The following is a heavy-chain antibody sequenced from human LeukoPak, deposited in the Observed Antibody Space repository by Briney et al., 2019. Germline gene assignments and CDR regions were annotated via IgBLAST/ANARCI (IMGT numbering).Heavy chain of an antibody. Sequence: PGGSLRLSCAASGFALSNYPMGWVRQAPGKGLGWVSGIGEEKSGSWTKSADSVKGRFTISRDNSKKTLYLQMNSLRAEDTAVHYCAKVPSSRWSLTPDYFDYWGQGTLVTVSS. D-gene: IGHD6-13*01. CDR2: IGEEKSGSWT. J-gene: IGHJ4*02. CDR1: GFALSNYP. V-gene: IGHV3-23*01. CDR3: AKVPSSRWSLTPDYFDY.